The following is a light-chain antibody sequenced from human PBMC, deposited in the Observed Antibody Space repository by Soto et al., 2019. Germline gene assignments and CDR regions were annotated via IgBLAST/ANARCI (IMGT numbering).Light chain of an antibody. V-gene: IGLV2-14*01. Sequence: QSALTQPASMSGSPGQSITISCSGTSSDVGGYIFVSWYQQHPGKAPKLMIYDVSNRPSGVSNRFSGSKSGTTASLTISWLQDEDEADYYCSSYTSSSTLVFGGGTKLTVL. CDR2: DVS. CDR3: SSYTSSSTLV. J-gene: IGLJ2*01. CDR1: SSDVGGYIF.